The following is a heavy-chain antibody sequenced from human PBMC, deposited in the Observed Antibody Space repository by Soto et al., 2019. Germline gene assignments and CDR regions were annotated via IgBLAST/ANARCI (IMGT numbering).Heavy chain of an antibody. D-gene: IGHD5-18*01. CDR2: XXHXGXT. V-gene: IGHV4-30-2*01. J-gene: IGHJ4*02. Sequence: PSETLSLICAVSGGSISSGGYSWSWIRQPPGKGLXWXGXXXHXGXTXYXXXXKSRVTISVDRSKNQFSLKLSSVTAADTAVYYCARFVAIQLHFDYWGQGTLVTVSS. CDR3: ARFVAIQLHFDY. CDR1: GGSISSGGYS.